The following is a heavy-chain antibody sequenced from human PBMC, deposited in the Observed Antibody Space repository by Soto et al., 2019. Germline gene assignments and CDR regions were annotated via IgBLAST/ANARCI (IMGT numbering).Heavy chain of an antibody. Sequence: EVQLVESGGGSVQPGGSLRLSCAASGFTFSTFSMNWVRQAPGRGLEWISYISGGGRPISYADSVKGRFTISRDNAKNSLYLQTDSLTAEDTAVYYCARDLGWAFDSWGQGTLVTVSS. CDR1: GFTFSTFS. D-gene: IGHD6-19*01. V-gene: IGHV3-48*01. CDR3: ARDLGWAFDS. J-gene: IGHJ4*02. CDR2: ISGGGRPI.